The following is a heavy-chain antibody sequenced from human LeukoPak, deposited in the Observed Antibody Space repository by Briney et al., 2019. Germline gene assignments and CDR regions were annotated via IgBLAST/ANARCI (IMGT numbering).Heavy chain of an antibody. CDR1: GFTFSSYA. Sequence: GGSLRLSCAASGFTFSSYAMSWVRQAPGKGLEWVSAISGSGGSTYYADSVKGRFTISRDNSKNTLYLQMNSLRAEDTAVYYCAKDPGKYSSGWYYYWGQGTLVTVSS. J-gene: IGHJ4*02. CDR3: AKDPGKYSSGWYYY. V-gene: IGHV3-23*01. CDR2: ISGSGGST. D-gene: IGHD6-19*01.